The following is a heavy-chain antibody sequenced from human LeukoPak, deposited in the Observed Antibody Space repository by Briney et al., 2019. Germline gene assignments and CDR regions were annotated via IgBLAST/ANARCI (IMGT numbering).Heavy chain of an antibody. CDR2: INPNSGGT. CDR1: GYTFTGYY. V-gene: IGHV1-2*02. D-gene: IGHD2-21*02. Sequence: ASVKVSCKASGYTFTGYYMHWVRQAPGQGLEWMGWINPNSGGTNYAQKFQGRATMTRDTSISTAYMELSRLRSDDTAVYYCARSELAYCGGDCYDWFDPWGQGTLVTVSS. CDR3: ARSELAYCGGDCYDWFDP. J-gene: IGHJ5*02.